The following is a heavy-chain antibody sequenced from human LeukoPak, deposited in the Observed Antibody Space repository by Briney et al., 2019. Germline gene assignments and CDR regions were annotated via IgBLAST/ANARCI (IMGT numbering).Heavy chain of an antibody. CDR2: ISGSGGST. J-gene: IGHJ4*02. D-gene: IGHD3-9*01. CDR3: AKVDILTGYSDY. Sequence: GGTLRLSCAASGFTFSSYGMSWVRQAPGKGLEWVSAISGSGGSTYYADSVKGRFTISRDNSKNTLYLQMNSLRAEDTAVYYCAKVDILTGYSDYWGQGTLVTVSS. CDR1: GFTFSSYG. V-gene: IGHV3-23*01.